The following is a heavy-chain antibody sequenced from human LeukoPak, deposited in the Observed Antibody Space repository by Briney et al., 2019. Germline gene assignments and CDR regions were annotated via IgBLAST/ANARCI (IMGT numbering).Heavy chain of an antibody. CDR3: ASLQIGGFDY. V-gene: IGHV4-59*08. J-gene: IGHJ4*02. D-gene: IGHD3-10*01. CDR1: GGFFSSYY. Sequence: SETLSLTCTVSGGFFSSYYWSWIRQPPGEGLEWIGYVYYSGSTNYNPSLKSRVTISVDTSKNQFSLKLSSVTAADTAVYYCASLQIGGFDYWGQGTLVTVSS. CDR2: VYYSGST.